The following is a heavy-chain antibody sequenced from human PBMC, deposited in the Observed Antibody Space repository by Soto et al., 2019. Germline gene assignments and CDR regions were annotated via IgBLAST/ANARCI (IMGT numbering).Heavy chain of an antibody. D-gene: IGHD3-22*01. CDR3: KKLLSVDYDI. V-gene: IGHV3-73*01. CDR1: GFTFSGSA. Sequence: GGSLRLSCAASGFTFSGSAMHWVRQASGKGLEWVGRIRSKGNSYATAYAASVKGRFTISRDDSKNTAYLQMNSLKTEDTAVYHYKKLLSVDYDISGQRTMVTDSS. CDR2: IRSKGNSYAT. J-gene: IGHJ3*02.